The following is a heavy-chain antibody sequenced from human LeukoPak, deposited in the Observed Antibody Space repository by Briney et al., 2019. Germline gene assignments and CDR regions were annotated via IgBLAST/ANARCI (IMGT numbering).Heavy chain of an antibody. J-gene: IGHJ6*03. CDR2: ISSSSSYI. V-gene: IGHV3-21*01. Sequence: PGGSLRLSCAASGFTFSSYSMNWVRQAPGKGLEWVSSISSSSSYIYYADSVKGRFTISRDNAKNSLYLQMNSLRAEDTAVYYCAREGYGSGSPAYYYYYMDVWGKGTTVTISS. CDR3: AREGYGSGSPAYYYYYMDV. D-gene: IGHD3-10*01. CDR1: GFTFSSYS.